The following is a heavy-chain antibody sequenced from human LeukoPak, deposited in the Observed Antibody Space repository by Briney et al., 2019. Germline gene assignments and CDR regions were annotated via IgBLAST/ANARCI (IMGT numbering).Heavy chain of an antibody. Sequence: GGSLRLSCAASGFTFSSYAMSWVRQAPGKGLEWVSAISSSGGSTYYADSVKGRFTISRDNSKNTLHLQMNSLRAEDTAVYYCAKRIAAPGPYFDYWGQGTLVTVSS. D-gene: IGHD6-13*01. V-gene: IGHV3-23*01. CDR3: AKRIAAPGPYFDY. CDR2: ISSSGGST. J-gene: IGHJ4*02. CDR1: GFTFSSYA.